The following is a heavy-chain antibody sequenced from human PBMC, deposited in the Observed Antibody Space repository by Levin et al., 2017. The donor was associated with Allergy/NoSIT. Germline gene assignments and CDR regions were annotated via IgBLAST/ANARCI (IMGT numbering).Heavy chain of an antibody. V-gene: IGHV3-7*04. Sequence: LPGGSLRLSCAASGFTFSRFWMSWVRQAPGKGLEWVANIEQDGSEKYYVDSVKGRFTISRDNAKNSLYLQMNSLRAEDTAVYFCTREQYGSGQDYWGQGTLVTVSS. J-gene: IGHJ4*02. D-gene: IGHD3-10*01. CDR3: TREQYGSGQDY. CDR2: IEQDGSEK. CDR1: GFTFSRFW.